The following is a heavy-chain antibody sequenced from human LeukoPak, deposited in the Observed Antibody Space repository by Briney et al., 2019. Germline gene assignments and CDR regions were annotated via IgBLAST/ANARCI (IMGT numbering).Heavy chain of an antibody. V-gene: IGHV3-74*01. Sequence: GESLRLSCAASGFTFSSYWMHWVRQAPGKGLGWVSRINSDGSSTSYADSVKGRFTISRDNAKNTLYLQMNSLRAEDTAVYYCARVQGHPPNGLDVWGQGTMVTVSS. CDR1: GFTFSSYW. J-gene: IGHJ3*01. CDR3: ARVQGHPPNGLDV. CDR2: INSDGSST. D-gene: IGHD2-8*01.